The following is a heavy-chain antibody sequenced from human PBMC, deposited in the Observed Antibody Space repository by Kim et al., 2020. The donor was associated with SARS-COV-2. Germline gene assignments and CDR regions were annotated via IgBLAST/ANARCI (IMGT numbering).Heavy chain of an antibody. V-gene: IGHV4-39*01. J-gene: IGHJ6*02. D-gene: IGHD4-17*01. CDR1: GGSISSSSYY. CDR2: IYYSGST. CDR3: ARQGAGYGDYDYYYYGMDV. Sequence: SETLSLTCTVSGGSISSSSYYWGWIRQPPGKGLEWIGSIYYSGSTYYNPSLKSRVTISVDTSKNQFSLKLSSVTAADTAVYYCARQGAGYGDYDYYYYGMDVWGQGTTVTVSS.